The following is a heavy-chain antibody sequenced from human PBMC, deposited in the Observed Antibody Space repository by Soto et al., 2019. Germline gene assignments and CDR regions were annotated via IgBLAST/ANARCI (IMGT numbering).Heavy chain of an antibody. V-gene: IGHV4-4*07. Sequence: ETLSVSCPVSGGTISSYYWSWIRQPAGKGLEWIGRIYTSGSTNYNPSLKSRVTMSVDTSKNQFSLKLSSVTAADTAVYYCARAWFWSGYHEGYGMDVWGQGTKVTVSS. D-gene: IGHD3-3*01. CDR1: GGTISSYY. J-gene: IGHJ6*02. CDR3: ARAWFWSGYHEGYGMDV. CDR2: IYTSGST.